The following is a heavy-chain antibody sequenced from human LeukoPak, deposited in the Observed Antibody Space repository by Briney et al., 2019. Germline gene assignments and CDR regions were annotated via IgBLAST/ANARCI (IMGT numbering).Heavy chain of an antibody. V-gene: IGHV3-21*01. CDR3: ASGLQRYTVSWPFDS. CDR2: FSSRSDYI. D-gene: IGHD6-13*01. CDR1: GSSFTYYT. J-gene: IGHJ4*02. Sequence: GKSLRLSCAASGSSFTYYTMNWVRQAPGKGLEWVSSFSSRSDYIYYADSVKGRFTISRDNAKNSLYLQMDSLRAEDTAVYYCASGLQRYTVSWPFDSWGQGTLVTVSS.